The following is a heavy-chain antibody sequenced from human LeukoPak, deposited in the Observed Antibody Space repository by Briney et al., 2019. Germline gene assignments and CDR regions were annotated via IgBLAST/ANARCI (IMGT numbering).Heavy chain of an antibody. CDR1: GFTFSDYD. CDR3: ARVAKERVGGVYYFDY. CDR2: IGTAGDT. Sequence: GGSLRLSCAASGFTFSDYDMHWVRQPTGKGLEWVAAIGTAGDTYYTSSVKGRFTISRENAKNSLYLQMNSLRAGDTAVYYCARVAKERVGGVYYFDYWGQGTLVTVSS. V-gene: IGHV3-13*01. J-gene: IGHJ4*02. D-gene: IGHD1-1*01.